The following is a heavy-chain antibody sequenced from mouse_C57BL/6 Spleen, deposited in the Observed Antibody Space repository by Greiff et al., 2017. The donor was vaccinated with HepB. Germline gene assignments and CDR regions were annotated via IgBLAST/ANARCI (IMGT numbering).Heavy chain of an antibody. Sequence: EVQLVESGGGLVKPGGSLKLSCAASGFTFSSYTMSWVRQTPEKRLEWVATISGGGGNTYYPDSVKGRFTISRDNAKNTLYLQMSSLRSEDTALYYCASQGYYSNSRAMDYWGQGTSVTVSS. CDR2: ISGGGGNT. CDR1: GFTFSSYT. V-gene: IGHV5-9*01. D-gene: IGHD2-5*01. J-gene: IGHJ4*01. CDR3: ASQGYYSNSRAMDY.